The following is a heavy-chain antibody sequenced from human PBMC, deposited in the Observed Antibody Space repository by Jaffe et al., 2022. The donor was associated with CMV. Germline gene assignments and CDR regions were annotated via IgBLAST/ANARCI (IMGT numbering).Heavy chain of an antibody. V-gene: IGHV3-23*04. CDR2: ISSGGGGT. D-gene: IGHD6-13*01. CDR3: ARGRGFSSSGLNWFDP. Sequence: EEQLVESGGGLVQPGGSLRLSCAASGFTFSNYAMSWVRQAPGKGLEWISAISSGGGGTYYAESVKGRFTVSRDNSKSTLYLQVNSLTAEDTAVYYCARGRGFSSSGLNWFDPWGQGTLVTVSS. CDR1: GFTFSNYA. J-gene: IGHJ5*02.